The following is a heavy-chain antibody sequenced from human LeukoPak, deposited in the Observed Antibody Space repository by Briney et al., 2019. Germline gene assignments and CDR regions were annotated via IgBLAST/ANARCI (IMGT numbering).Heavy chain of an antibody. V-gene: IGHV3-7*05. D-gene: IGHD3-9*01. J-gene: IGHJ4*02. CDR2: IKQDGSEK. CDR3: ARGTPYYDILTGYSYYYFGY. Sequence: GGSLRLSCAASGFTFSSYWMSWVRQAPGKGLEWVANIKQDGSEKYYVDSVKGRFTISRDNAKNSLYLQMNSLRAEDTAVYYCARGTPYYDILTGYSYYYFGYWGQGTLVTVSS. CDR1: GFTFSSYW.